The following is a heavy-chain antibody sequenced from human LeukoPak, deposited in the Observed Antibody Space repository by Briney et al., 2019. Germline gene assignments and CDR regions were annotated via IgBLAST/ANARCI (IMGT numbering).Heavy chain of an antibody. V-gene: IGHV4-61*05. CDR3: ARGVYIAAAQYAY. D-gene: IGHD6-13*01. Sequence: SETLSLTRTVSGGSISSSSYYWGWIRQPPGKGLEWIGYIYYSGTTNYNPSLKSRVTISVDTSKNQFSLKLSSVTAADTAVYYCARGVYIAAAQYAYWGQGTLVTVSS. CDR1: GGSISSSSYY. J-gene: IGHJ4*02. CDR2: IYYSGTT.